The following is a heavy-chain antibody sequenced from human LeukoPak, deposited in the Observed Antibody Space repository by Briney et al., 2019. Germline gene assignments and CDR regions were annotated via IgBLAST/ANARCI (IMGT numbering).Heavy chain of an antibody. CDR2: IFPDDSDT. Sequence: GESLKISCEASGYTFINYWIARVRQVPGKGLEWMGIIFPDDSDTRYNPSFQGQVTISADKSSNTAYLQWSSLTASDTAMYYCARREYSSSSFYFDNWGQGTLVTVSS. D-gene: IGHD6-6*01. CDR3: ARREYSSSSFYFDN. V-gene: IGHV5-51*01. J-gene: IGHJ4*02. CDR1: GYTFINYW.